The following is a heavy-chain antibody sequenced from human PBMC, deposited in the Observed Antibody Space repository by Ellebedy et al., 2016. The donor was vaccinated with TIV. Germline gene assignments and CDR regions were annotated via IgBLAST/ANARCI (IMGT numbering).Heavy chain of an antibody. J-gene: IGHJ4*02. CDR2: ISTISS. V-gene: IGHV3-21*01. D-gene: IGHD2-15*01. Sequence: PGGSLRLSCAASGFTFSSYSLNWVRQAPGKGLEWVSSISTISSYADSVRARFAISRDNAGGSLWLQMTSLRAEDTALYYCAREFDIGQPSAFDYWGQGILVTVSS. CDR1: GFTFSSYS. CDR3: AREFDIGQPSAFDY.